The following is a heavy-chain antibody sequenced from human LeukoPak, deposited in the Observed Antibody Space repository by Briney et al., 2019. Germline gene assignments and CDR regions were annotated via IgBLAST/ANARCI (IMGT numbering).Heavy chain of an antibody. Sequence: PSETLSLTSTVSGGSISSYYWTWIRQPPGKGLEWIGDIYYSGSTNYNPSLKSRVTISVDTSKNQFSLKLTSVTAADTAVYYCGGESSYNWNYDYFDFWGRGTLVTVSS. CDR1: GGSISSYY. CDR3: GGESSYNWNYDYFDF. D-gene: IGHD1-7*01. CDR2: IYYSGST. J-gene: IGHJ4*02. V-gene: IGHV4-59*01.